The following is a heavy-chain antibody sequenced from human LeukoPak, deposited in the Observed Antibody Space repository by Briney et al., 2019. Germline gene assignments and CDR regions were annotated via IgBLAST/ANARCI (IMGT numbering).Heavy chain of an antibody. V-gene: IGHV3-30*04. CDR2: ISYDGSNK. D-gene: IGHD1-26*01. CDR1: GFTFSSYT. CDR3: AKDTGDLYSGSYWGVDY. J-gene: IGHJ4*02. Sequence: GGSLRLSCAASGFTFSSYTMHWVRQAPGKGLEWVAVISYDGSNKYYADSVKGRFTISRDNSKNTLYLQMNSLRAEDTAVYYCAKDTGDLYSGSYWGVDYWGQGTLVTVSS.